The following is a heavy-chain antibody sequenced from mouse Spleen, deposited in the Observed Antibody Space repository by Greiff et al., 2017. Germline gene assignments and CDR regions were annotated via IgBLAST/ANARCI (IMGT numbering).Heavy chain of an antibody. J-gene: IGHJ4*01. V-gene: IGHV1-55*01. CDR3: AREEYAHYYAMDY. D-gene: IGHD2-10*02. Sequence: QVQLQQPGAELVKPGASVKMSCKASGYTFTSYWITWVKQRPGQGLEWIGDIYPGSGSTNYNEKFKSKATLTVDTSSSTAYMQLSSLTSEDSAVYYCAREEYAHYYAMDYWGQGTSVTVSS. CDR1: GYTFTSYW. CDR2: IYPGSGST.